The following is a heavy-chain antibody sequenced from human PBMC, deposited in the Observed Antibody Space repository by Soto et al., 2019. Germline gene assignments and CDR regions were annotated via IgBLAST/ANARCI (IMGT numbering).Heavy chain of an antibody. CDR1: GDSFNDYY. CDR2: INPNGGVT. J-gene: IGHJ6*03. Sequence: ASVKVSCKTSGDSFNDYYIHWVRQAPGQGLEWMGWINPNGGVTKYAQKIRGRVTVTRDTSIRTVYMELSSLRSDDTAVYYCARESGGATATLDYYYFYMDVWGKGTTVTVSS. CDR3: ARESGGATATLDYYYFYMDV. D-gene: IGHD5-12*01. V-gene: IGHV1-2*02.